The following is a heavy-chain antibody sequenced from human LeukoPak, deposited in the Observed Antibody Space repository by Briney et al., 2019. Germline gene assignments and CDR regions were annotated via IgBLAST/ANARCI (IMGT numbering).Heavy chain of an antibody. CDR2: IYYSGST. J-gene: IGHJ4*02. CDR3: ARHTGFWSGYLDY. CDR1: GGSISSSSYY. Sequence: PSETLSLTCTVSGGSISSSSYYWGWIRQPPGKGLEWIGSIYYSGSTYYNPSLKSRVTISVDTSKNQFSLKLSSVTAADTAVYYCARHTGFWSGYLDYWGQGTLVTVSS. D-gene: IGHD3-3*01. V-gene: IGHV4-39*01.